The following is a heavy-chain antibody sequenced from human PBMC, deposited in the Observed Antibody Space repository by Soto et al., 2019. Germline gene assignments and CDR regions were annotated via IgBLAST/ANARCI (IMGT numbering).Heavy chain of an antibody. CDR2: IYYSGST. V-gene: IGHV4-59*01. D-gene: IGHD6-19*01. J-gene: IGHJ4*02. Sequence: SETLSLTCTVSGGSISSYYWSWIRQPPGKGLEWIGYIYYSGSTNYNPSLKSRVTISVDTSKNQFSLKLSSVTAADTAVYYCARAPDGAVAGIFDYWGQGTLVTVSS. CDR3: ARAPDGAVAGIFDY. CDR1: GGSISSYY.